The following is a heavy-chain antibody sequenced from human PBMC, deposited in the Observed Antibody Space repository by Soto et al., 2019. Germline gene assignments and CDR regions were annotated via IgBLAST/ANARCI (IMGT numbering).Heavy chain of an antibody. Sequence: GSSVQVSCTASGYTFTGYYMHWVRQAPGQGLEWMGWINPNSGGTNYAQKFQGRVTMTRDTSISTAYRELSRLRSDDTAVYYCARDMPAGGWPSNSYGMDAWGKAPTVTVP. CDR3: ARDMPAGGWPSNSYGMDA. V-gene: IGHV1-2*02. CDR2: INPNSGGT. D-gene: IGHD2-2*01. J-gene: IGHJ6*04. CDR1: GYTFTGYY.